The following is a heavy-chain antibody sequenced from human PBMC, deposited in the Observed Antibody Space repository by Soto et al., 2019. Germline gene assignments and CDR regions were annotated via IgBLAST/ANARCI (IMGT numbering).Heavy chain of an antibody. CDR1: GFTFSSYW. V-gene: IGHV3-7*04. CDR3: ARSGLWFGDLEGFVAY. CDR2: IKQDGSEK. Sequence: EVQLVESGGGLVQPGGSLRLSCAASGFTFSSYWMSWVRQAPGKGLEWVANIKQDGSEKYYVDSVKGRFTISRDNXKXXLYRQRNSLRAEDAAVYYWARSGLWFGDLEGFVAYWGQGTLVTVSS. J-gene: IGHJ4*02. D-gene: IGHD3-10*01.